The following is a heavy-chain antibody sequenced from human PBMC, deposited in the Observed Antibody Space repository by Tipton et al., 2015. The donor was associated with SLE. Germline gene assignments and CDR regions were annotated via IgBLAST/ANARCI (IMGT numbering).Heavy chain of an antibody. CDR2: ISSSGGII. V-gene: IGHV3-48*03. CDR1: GFTFSDFE. D-gene: IGHD6-6*01. CDR3: ARGISSDY. Sequence: SLRLSCAASGFTFSDFEMNWVRQAPGKGLEWVSYISSSGGIIYYADSVKGRFTISRDNAKNSLYLQMSGLRAEDTAVYYCARGISSDYWGQGTLVTVSS. J-gene: IGHJ4*02.